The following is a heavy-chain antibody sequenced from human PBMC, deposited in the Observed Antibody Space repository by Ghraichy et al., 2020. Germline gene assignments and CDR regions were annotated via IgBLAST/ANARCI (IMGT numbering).Heavy chain of an antibody. CDR1: GFSFSTAW. CDR3: NTVGDWHGSGY. V-gene: IGHV3-15*01. Sequence: GSLNISCATSGFSFSTAWMSWVRQAPGKGLEWVGRLKSNNDGGTADYAAAVKGRFTMSRDDSRNTLYLHLNSLKTEDTAVYYCNTVGDWHGSGYRGQGTPVTVSS. J-gene: IGHJ4*02. CDR2: LKSNNDGGTA. D-gene: IGHD3-10*01.